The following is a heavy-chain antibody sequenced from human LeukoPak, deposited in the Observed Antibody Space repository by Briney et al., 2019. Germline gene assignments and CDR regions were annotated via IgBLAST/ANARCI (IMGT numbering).Heavy chain of an antibody. CDR1: GFPFTGIA. CDR2: IYSGGST. Sequence: GGPLDPPWPAPGFPFTGIARGWVPRAPGKGLGGVSVIYSGGSTYYADSVKGRFTISRDNSKNTLYLQMNSLRAEDTAVYYCARDADSSSLAFDIWGQGTMVTVSS. V-gene: IGHV3-53*01. D-gene: IGHD6-13*01. CDR3: ARDADSSSLAFDI. J-gene: IGHJ3*02.